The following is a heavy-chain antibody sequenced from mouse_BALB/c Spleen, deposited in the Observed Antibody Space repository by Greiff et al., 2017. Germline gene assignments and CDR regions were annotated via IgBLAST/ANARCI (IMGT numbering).Heavy chain of an antibody. Sequence: VQLQQPGAELVKPGAPVKLSCKASGYIFTSYWIHWVKQRSGQGLEWIARIYPGTGSTYYNEKFKGKATLTADKSSSTAYMQLSSLKSEDSAVYFCARSYGYDGGFAYWGQGTLVTVSA. D-gene: IGHD2-2*01. J-gene: IGHJ3*01. V-gene: IGHV1-76*01. CDR1: GYIFTSYW. CDR3: ARSYGYDGGFAY. CDR2: IYPGTGST.